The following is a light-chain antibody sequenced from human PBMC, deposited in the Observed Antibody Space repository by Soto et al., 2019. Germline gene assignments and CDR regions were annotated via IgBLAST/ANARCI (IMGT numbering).Light chain of an antibody. Sequence: QSVLTQPPSASGTPGQTVTISCSGSRSNIGNNYVCWYQQLPGAAPKLLIYRNTQRPSGVPDRFSGSKSGTAASLAISGLRYEDEADYFCEAWDDSMSGHVIGTGTKVTVL. V-gene: IGLV1-47*01. CDR3: EAWDDSMSGHV. CDR2: RNT. J-gene: IGLJ1*01. CDR1: RSNIGNNY.